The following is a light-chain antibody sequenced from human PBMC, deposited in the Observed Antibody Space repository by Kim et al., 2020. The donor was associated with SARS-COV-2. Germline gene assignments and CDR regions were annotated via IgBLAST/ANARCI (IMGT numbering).Light chain of an antibody. CDR3: QQYARAPDT. Sequence: LSPGERATLSCRASQSMHNNYLAWHQQQPGQAPRFLIYGASSRATGTPDRFSASGSGTEFTLTISKLEPEDFAVYYCQQYARAPDTFGQGTKLEI. V-gene: IGKV3-20*01. J-gene: IGKJ2*01. CDR2: GAS. CDR1: QSMHNNY.